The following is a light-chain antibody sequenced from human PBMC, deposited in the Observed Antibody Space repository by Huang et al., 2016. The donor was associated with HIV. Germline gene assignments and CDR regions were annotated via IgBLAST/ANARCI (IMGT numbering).Light chain of an antibody. CDR1: QTVNSN. CDR3: QQYNNWLA. V-gene: IGKV3-15*01. J-gene: IGKJ1*01. Sequence: ATLSCRASQTVNSNLAWYQHKPGQAPRLLIYGASTRATGVPARFSGSGYGTKFTRTISSLQSEDFAVYYCQQYNNWLAFGQGTKVEIK. CDR2: GAS.